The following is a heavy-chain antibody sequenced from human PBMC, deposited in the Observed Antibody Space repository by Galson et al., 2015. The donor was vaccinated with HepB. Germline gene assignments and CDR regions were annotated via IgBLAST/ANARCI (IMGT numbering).Heavy chain of an antibody. J-gene: IGHJ3*02. V-gene: IGHV5-10-1*01. CDR2: IDPGDSYT. D-gene: IGHD2-15*01. CDR1: GYSYINYW. Sequence: QSGAEVTKPGESLRISCKGSGYSYINYWISWVRQMPGKGLEWMGRIDPGDSYTDYSPSFQGHVTITADKSISTAFLQWSSLKASDTAMYYCARPRKGYCSGGTCHTPTAFDIWGQGTMVTVSS. CDR3: ARPRKGYCSGGTCHTPTAFDI.